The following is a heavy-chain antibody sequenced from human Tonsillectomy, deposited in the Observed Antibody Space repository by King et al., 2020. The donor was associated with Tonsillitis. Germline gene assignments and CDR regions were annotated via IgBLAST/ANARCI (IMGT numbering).Heavy chain of an antibody. Sequence: QLQESGPGVVKPSETLSLTCTVSGGSISSSDHYWAWIRQPPGKGLEWIGYMYYSVTIFYNPSLKSRITISGGTSENRFSLKLSSVTAADTAVYFCARSVSGSFDYWGQGAPVTVSS. CDR2: MYYSVTI. J-gene: IGHJ4*02. CDR3: ARSVSGSFDY. V-gene: IGHV4-39*01. D-gene: IGHD1-26*01. CDR1: GGSISSSDHY.